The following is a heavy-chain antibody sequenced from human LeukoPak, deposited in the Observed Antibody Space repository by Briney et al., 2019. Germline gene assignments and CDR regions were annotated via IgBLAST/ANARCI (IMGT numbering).Heavy chain of an antibody. CDR1: GGSISSGSYY. CDR2: IYTSGST. V-gene: IGHV4-61*02. J-gene: IGHJ6*03. D-gene: IGHD5-18*01. Sequence: SQTLSLTCTVSGGSISSGSYYWSWIRQPAGKGLEWIGRIYTSGSTNYNPSLKSRVTISVDTSKNQFSLKLSSVTAADTAVYYCARDRPYTAMGQRGYYYYYMDVWGKGTTVTVSS. CDR3: ARDRPYTAMGQRGYYYYYMDV.